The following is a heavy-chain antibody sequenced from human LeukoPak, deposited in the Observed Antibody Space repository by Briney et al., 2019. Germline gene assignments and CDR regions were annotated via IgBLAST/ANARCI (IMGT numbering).Heavy chain of an antibody. CDR2: IIPIFGTA. CDR3: ATTRPGDSSGYYAY. J-gene: IGHJ4*02. CDR1: GGTFSSYA. V-gene: IGHV1-69*01. D-gene: IGHD3-22*01. Sequence: SVKVSCKASGGTFSSYAISWVRQAPGQGLECMGGIIPIFGTANYAQKFQGRVTITADESTSTAYMELSSLRSEDTAVYYCATTRPGDSSGYYAYWGQGTLVTVSS.